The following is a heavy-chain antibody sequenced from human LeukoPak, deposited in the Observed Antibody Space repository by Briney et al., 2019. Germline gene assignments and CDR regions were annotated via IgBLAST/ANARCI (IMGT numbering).Heavy chain of an antibody. Sequence: SETLSLTCTVSGGSISSYYWSWIRQPAGKGLEWIGRIYTSGSTNYNPSLKSRVTMSVDTSQNQFSLRLSSVTAADTAVYYCARVDSSGYQANFDYLGQGTMVTVSS. CDR1: GGSISSYY. CDR3: ARVDSSGYQANFDY. D-gene: IGHD3-22*01. V-gene: IGHV4-4*07. J-gene: IGHJ4*02. CDR2: IYTSGST.